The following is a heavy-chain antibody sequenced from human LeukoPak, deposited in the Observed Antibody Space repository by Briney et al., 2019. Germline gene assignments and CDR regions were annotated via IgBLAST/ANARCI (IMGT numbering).Heavy chain of an antibody. CDR3: AKLGTRGFYFDY. V-gene: IGHV3-23*01. CDR1: GFTFSSYA. CDR2: ISGSGGST. J-gene: IGHJ4*02. D-gene: IGHD3-16*01. Sequence: GGSLRLSCAASGFTFSSYAMSWVRQAPGKGLAWVSTISGSGGSTYYADSVKGRFTISRDNSKNTLYLQMNSLRAEDTAVYYCAKLGTRGFYFDYWGQGTLVTVSS.